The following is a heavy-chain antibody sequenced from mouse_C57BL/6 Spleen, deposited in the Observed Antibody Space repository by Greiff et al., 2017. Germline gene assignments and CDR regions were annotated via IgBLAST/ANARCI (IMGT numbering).Heavy chain of an antibody. V-gene: IGHV1-69*01. D-gene: IGHD2-5*01. CDR1: GYTFTSYW. CDR2: IDPSDSYT. J-gene: IGHJ4*01. Sequence: VQLQQSGAELVMPGASVKLSCKASGYTFTSYWMHWVKQRPGQGLEWIGEIDPSDSYTNYNQKFKGKSTLTVDKSSSTAYMQLSSLTSEDSAVYYCARGDYSNSYAMDNWGQGT. CDR3: ARGDYSNSYAMDN.